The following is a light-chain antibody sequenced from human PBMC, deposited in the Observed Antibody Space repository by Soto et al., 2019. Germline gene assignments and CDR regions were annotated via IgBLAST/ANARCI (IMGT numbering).Light chain of an antibody. CDR2: TAS. J-gene: IGKJ5*01. Sequence: DIQLTQSPSFLSASVGDRVTITCRASQGISSYLAWYQQRPGKAPNLLIHTASTLQSGVPPRFSGSGSGTEFTLTISSLQPEDFATYYCQQRHSYPITIGQGTRLEI. V-gene: IGKV1-9*01. CDR3: QQRHSYPIT. CDR1: QGISSY.